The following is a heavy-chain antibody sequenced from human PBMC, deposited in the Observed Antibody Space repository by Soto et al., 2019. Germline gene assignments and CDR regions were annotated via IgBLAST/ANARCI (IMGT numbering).Heavy chain of an antibody. D-gene: IGHD2-8*01. CDR2: IKQDGSEK. CDR3: ARDCTNGVCYKH. J-gene: IGHJ1*01. CDR1: GFTFSGYW. V-gene: IGHV3-7*03. Sequence: PGGSLRLSCAASGFTFSGYWMSWVRQAPGKGLEWVANIKQDGSEKYYVDSVKGRFTISRDNAKNSLYLQMNSLRAEDTAVYYCARDCTNGVCYKHWGQGTLVTVSS.